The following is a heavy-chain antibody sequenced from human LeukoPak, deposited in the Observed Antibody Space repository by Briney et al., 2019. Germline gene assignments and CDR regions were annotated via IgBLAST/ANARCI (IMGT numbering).Heavy chain of an antibody. CDR1: GYIFTNYA. V-gene: IGHV7-4-1*02. J-gene: IGHJ5*01. CDR3: ARDPYAPPSSDLQRFDS. CDR2: ITTSTGNP. D-gene: IGHD6-19*01. Sequence: GASVKVSCEASGYIFTNYAINWMRQAPGQGLEWMGWITTSTGNPTYAQGFPGRFVFSSDTSVSTAYLQISSLRAEDTAVYYCARDPYAPPSSDLQRFDSWGQGTLVTVSS.